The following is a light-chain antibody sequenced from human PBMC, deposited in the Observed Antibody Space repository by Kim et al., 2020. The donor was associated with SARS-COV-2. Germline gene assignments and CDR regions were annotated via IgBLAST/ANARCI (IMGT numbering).Light chain of an antibody. CDR3: QQKSHWPPYT. J-gene: IGKJ2*01. V-gene: IGKV3-15*01. CDR1: QSINTN. CDR2: GSS. Sequence: QGERVTLYRRASQSINTNLAWYNQKPGQAPRLLIMGSSTRATDIPARFSGSGSGTEFTLIISSLQSEDLAVNNCQQKSHWPPYTSGQGTKLEI.